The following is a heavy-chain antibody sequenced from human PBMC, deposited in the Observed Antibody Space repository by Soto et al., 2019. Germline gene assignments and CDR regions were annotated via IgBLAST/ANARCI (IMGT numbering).Heavy chain of an antibody. V-gene: IGHV3-23*01. J-gene: IGHJ4*02. D-gene: IGHD2-2*03. CDR1: GFTFSSFG. CDR2: ISGSGDSS. CDR3: AKVGIGMFSHKHHFDH. Sequence: TGGSLRLSCXASGFTFSSFGMAWVRQAPGKGLEWVSAISGSGDSSYYADSVKDRFTISRDNPTNTLYLQMNNLRAEDTAVYYCAKVGIGMFSHKHHFDHWGQGTQVTVSS.